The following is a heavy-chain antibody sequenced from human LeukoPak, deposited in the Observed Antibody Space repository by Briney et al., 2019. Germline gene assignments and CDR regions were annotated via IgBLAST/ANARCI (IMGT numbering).Heavy chain of an antibody. CDR1: GFTFSSFA. V-gene: IGHV3-49*04. CDR2: IRSNDYGGTT. D-gene: IGHD1-26*01. Sequence: PGGSLRLSCAVSGFTFSSFAMSWVRQPPGKGLEWVGSIRSNDYGGTTECAASVRGRFTISRDDSKTSAHLQMNSLNIEDTALYYCVRGSYQFEYWGQGTLVTVS. CDR3: VRGSYQFEY. J-gene: IGHJ4*02.